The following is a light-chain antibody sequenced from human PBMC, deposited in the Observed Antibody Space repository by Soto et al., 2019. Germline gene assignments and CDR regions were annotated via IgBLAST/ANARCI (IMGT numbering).Light chain of an antibody. Sequence: QSALTQPRSVSGSPGQSVTISCSGTTSDVGGYNYVSWYQQLPGRAPKLIISDVNKRPSGVPDRFSGSKSGNTASLTISGLQAEDEADYYCCSYAGSYSIFGGGTKVTVL. CDR1: TSDVGGYNY. CDR2: DVN. CDR3: CSYAGSYSI. J-gene: IGLJ2*01. V-gene: IGLV2-11*01.